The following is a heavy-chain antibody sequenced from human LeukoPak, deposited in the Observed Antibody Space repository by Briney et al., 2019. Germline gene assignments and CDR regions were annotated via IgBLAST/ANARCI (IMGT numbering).Heavy chain of an antibody. J-gene: IGHJ5*02. CDR3: ARDDGSSSYFDP. D-gene: IGHD6-6*01. Sequence: ASVKVSCKASGYTFTGCYMHWVRQAPGQGLEWMGWINPNSGGTNYAQKFQGRVTMTRDTSISTAYMELSRLRSDDTAVYYCARDDGSSSYFDPWGQGTLVTVSS. CDR1: GYTFTGCY. CDR2: INPNSGGT. V-gene: IGHV1-2*02.